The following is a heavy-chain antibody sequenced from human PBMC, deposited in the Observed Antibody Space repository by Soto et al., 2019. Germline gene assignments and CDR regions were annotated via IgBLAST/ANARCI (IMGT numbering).Heavy chain of an antibody. CDR3: AGGTGWFIVD. Sequence: EVQLVESGGGLVQPGGSLRLSCAASGFTFSSYWMNWVRQAPGKGLEWVANIKQDGTEKHYVDSVKDRSTISRDNAKSSLHLQLNSLRADDTAVYYCAGGTGWFIVDWGQGTLVTVSS. CDR2: IKQDGTEK. J-gene: IGHJ4*02. CDR1: GFTFSSYW. V-gene: IGHV3-7*02. D-gene: IGHD6-19*01.